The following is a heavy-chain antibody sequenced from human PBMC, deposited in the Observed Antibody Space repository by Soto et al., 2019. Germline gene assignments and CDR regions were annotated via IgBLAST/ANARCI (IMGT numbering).Heavy chain of an antibody. Sequence: ESLKISCKGSGYSFTSYWISWVRQMPGKGLEWVGRIDPSDSYTNYSPSFQGHVTISADKSISTAYLQWSSLKASDTAMYYCARLLVSSSWPFDPWGQGTLVTVSS. V-gene: IGHV5-10-1*01. J-gene: IGHJ5*02. CDR2: IDPSDSYT. CDR3: ARLLVSSSWPFDP. D-gene: IGHD6-13*01. CDR1: GYSFTSYW.